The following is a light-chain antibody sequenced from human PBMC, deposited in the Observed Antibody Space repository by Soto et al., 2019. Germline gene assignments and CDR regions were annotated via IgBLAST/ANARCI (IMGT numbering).Light chain of an antibody. CDR3: MQGTHWPPIT. Sequence: DVVMTQSPLSLPVTLRQPASISCRSNQSLVHSDGIAYFSWFQQRPGRSPRRLIYKVSNRDSGVPARFSGSGSGTDFALKISRVEAEDVGVYYCMQGTHWPPITFGQGTRLEIK. CDR1: QSLVHSDGIAY. J-gene: IGKJ5*01. V-gene: IGKV2-30*02. CDR2: KVS.